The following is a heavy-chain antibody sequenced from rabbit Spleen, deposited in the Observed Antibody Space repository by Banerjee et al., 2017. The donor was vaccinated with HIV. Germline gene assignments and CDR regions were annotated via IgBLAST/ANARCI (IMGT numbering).Heavy chain of an antibody. V-gene: IGHV1S45*01. Sequence: QEQLEESGGDLVKPGASLTLTCTASGFSFSSNDYMCWVRQAPGKGLEWISCIAGSSSAFTYSATWAKGRFTISKTSSTTVTLQMTSLTVADTATYFCARDTGSSFSSYGMDLWGQGTLVTVS. CDR1: GFSFSSNDY. CDR2: IAGSSSAFT. J-gene: IGHJ6*01. D-gene: IGHD8-1*01. CDR3: ARDTGSSFSSYGMDL.